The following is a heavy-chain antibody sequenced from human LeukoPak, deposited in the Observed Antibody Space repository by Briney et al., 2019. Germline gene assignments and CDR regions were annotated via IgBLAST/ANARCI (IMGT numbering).Heavy chain of an antibody. CDR1: GGSFSGYY. CDR3: ARGLMGADAFDI. J-gene: IGHJ3*02. D-gene: IGHD4/OR15-4a*01. V-gene: IGHV4-34*01. Sequence: PSETLSLTCAVYGGSFSGYYWSWIRQPPGKGLGWIGEINHSGSTNYNPSLKSRVTISVDTSKNQFSLKLSSVTAADTAVYYCARGLMGADAFDIWGQGTMVTVSS. CDR2: INHSGST.